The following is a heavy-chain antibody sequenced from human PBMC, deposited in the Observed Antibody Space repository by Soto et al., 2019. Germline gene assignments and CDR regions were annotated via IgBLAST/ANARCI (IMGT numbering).Heavy chain of an antibody. Sequence: GGSLRLSCAASGFTFSSYSMNWVRQAPGKGLEWVSSISSSSSYIYCADSVKGRFTISRDNAKNSLYLQMNSPRAEDTAVYYCARGYVDTAFDYWGQGTLVTVSS. CDR2: ISSSSSYI. J-gene: IGHJ4*02. V-gene: IGHV3-21*01. CDR3: ARGYVDTAFDY. CDR1: GFTFSSYS. D-gene: IGHD5-18*01.